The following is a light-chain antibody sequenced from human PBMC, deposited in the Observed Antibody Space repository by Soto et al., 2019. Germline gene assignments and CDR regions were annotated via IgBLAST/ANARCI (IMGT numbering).Light chain of an antibody. J-gene: IGKJ1*01. V-gene: IGKV3-11*01. CDR1: QSVSTY. CDR2: DAS. CDR3: QQRSNWPT. Sequence: EIVVTQSPGTLSFSPGERATLWGRASQSVSTYVAWFQHKLGQAPRLLIYDASYRAIGVPARFSGGGSGTDFTLTISSLEPEDFAVYYCQQRSNWPTFGQGTKVDIK.